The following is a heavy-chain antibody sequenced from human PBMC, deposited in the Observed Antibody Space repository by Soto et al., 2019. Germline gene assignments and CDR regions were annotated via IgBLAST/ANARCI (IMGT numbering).Heavy chain of an antibody. CDR3: AREVGSGNYRYYAMDV. Sequence: QVQLVQSGAEVKKPGSSVKVSCKASGGTFSSYAISWVRQAPGQGLEWMGGIIPIFGTANYAQKFQGRVTITADSSTSTAYMELSSMRYEDTAVYYCAREVGSGNYRYYAMDVWGQGTTVTVSS. D-gene: IGHD3-10*01. CDR2: IIPIFGTA. J-gene: IGHJ6*02. V-gene: IGHV1-69*12. CDR1: GGTFSSYA.